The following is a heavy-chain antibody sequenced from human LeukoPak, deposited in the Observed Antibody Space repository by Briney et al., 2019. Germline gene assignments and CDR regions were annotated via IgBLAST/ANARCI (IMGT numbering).Heavy chain of an antibody. D-gene: IGHD5-18*01. V-gene: IGHV4-61*02. CDR3: ARGGYSYGYALDY. J-gene: IGHJ4*02. CDR2: IYTSGST. CDR1: GGSISSGSYY. Sequence: SQTLSLTCTVSGGSISSGSYYWSSIRQPAGEGLEWIGRIYTSGSTNYNPSRKSRVTISVDPSKNQFSLQLSSVTAADTAVYYCARGGYSYGYALDYWGQGTLVTVSS.